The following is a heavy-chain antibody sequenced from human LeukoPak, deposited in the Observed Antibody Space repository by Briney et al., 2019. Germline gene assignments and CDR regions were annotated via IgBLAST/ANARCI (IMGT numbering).Heavy chain of an antibody. D-gene: IGHD4-11*01. V-gene: IGHV4-59*08. Sequence: SETLSLTCTVSGGSISSYYWSWIRQPPGKGLEWIGYIYGSGSTNYNPSLKSRVTISVDTSKSQFSLRLSSVTAADTAVYYCARHGLRSYSNYWFAPWGQGTLVTVSS. CDR3: ARHGLRSYSNYWFAP. J-gene: IGHJ5*02. CDR1: GGSISSYY. CDR2: IYGSGST.